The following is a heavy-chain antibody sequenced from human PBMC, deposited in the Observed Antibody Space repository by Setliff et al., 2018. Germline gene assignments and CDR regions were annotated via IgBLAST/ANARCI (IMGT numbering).Heavy chain of an antibody. Sequence: ESLKISCAASGFTFSGYSMNWVRQPPGKRLEWIGEILHSGNINYNPSLKSRVTISMDTSKNQFSLKVSSVTAADTAVYYCARDPEWLQPWYFDLWGRGTLVTVSS. CDR3: ARDPEWLQPWYFDL. CDR1: GFTFSGYS. V-gene: IGHV4-34*12. J-gene: IGHJ2*01. D-gene: IGHD3-3*01. CDR2: ILHSGNI.